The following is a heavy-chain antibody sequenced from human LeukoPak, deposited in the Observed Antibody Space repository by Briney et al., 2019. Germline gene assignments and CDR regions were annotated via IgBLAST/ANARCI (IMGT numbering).Heavy chain of an antibody. D-gene: IGHD6-6*01. J-gene: IGHJ6*02. CDR2: IYNGGSA. V-gene: IGHV3-66*01. Sequence: GGSLRLSCAASGFNVSSKYISWVRQAPGKGLEWVSVIYNGGSANYADSVKGRFTISRDNSKNKVYLQMNSLRVEDTAVYYCARDPYSSTWSYGMDVWGQGTTVTVSS. CDR1: GFNVSSKY. CDR3: ARDPYSSTWSYGMDV.